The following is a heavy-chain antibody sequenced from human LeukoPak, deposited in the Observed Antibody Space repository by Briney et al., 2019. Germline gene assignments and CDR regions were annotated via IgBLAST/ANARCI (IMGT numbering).Heavy chain of an antibody. D-gene: IGHD2-2*01. CDR3: ARGGYQPYYYMDV. CDR1: GLTFSSYA. J-gene: IGHJ6*03. Sequence: PGGSLRLSCAASGLTFSSYAMSWVRQPPGKGLEWVSSISSSSGYIFYADSVKGRFTISRDNSKKIVYLQMDSLRVDDTAVYYCARGGYQPYYYMDVWGTGTRSPSP. CDR2: ISSSSGYI. V-gene: IGHV3-21*01.